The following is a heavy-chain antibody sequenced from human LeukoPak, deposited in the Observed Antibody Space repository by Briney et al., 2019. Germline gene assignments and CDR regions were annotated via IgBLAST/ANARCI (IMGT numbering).Heavy chain of an antibody. V-gene: IGHV4-4*07. J-gene: IGHJ3*02. CDR1: GGSISSYY. Sequence: PSETLSLTCTVSGGSISSYYWSWIRQPVGKGLEWIGRIYTSGSTNYNPSLKSRVTISVDRSKNQFSLKLSSVTAADTAVYYCARRSPSAFDIWGQGTMVIVSS. CDR3: ARRSPSAFDI. CDR2: IYTSGST.